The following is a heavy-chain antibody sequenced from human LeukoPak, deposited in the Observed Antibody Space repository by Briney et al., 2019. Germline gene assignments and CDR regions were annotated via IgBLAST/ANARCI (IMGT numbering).Heavy chain of an antibody. J-gene: IGHJ1*01. V-gene: IGHV3-11*01. D-gene: IGHD3-22*01. CDR3: ARVDFYYDSSGYVGEYFQH. CDR2: ISSSATNI. CDR1: GGSISSYY. Sequence: LSLTCTVSGGSISSYYWSWIRQPPGKGLEWLSYISSSATNIQYADSVRGRFTISRDNAKNSLYLQMNRLRDEDTAVYYCARVDFYYDSSGYVGEYFQHWGQGTLVTVSS.